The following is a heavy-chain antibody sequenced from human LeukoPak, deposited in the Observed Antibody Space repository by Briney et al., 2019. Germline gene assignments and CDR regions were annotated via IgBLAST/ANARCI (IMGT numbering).Heavy chain of an antibody. CDR2: ISGSGGST. Sequence: GGTLRLSCAASGFTFSSYGMSWVRQAPGKGLEWVSAISGSGGSTYYADSVKGRFTISRDNSKNTLYLQMNSLRTEDTAVYYCARDGGSAWFLDYWGQGTLVTVSS. D-gene: IGHD6-19*01. V-gene: IGHV3-23*01. CDR1: GFTFSSYG. CDR3: ARDGGSAWFLDY. J-gene: IGHJ4*02.